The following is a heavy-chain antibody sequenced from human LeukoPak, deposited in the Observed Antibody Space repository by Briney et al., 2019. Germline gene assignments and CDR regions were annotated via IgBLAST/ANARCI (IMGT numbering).Heavy chain of an antibody. CDR1: SGSISSSSYY. J-gene: IGHJ4*02. D-gene: IGHD6-6*01. CDR2: IYYSGST. V-gene: IGHV4-39*01. CDR3: ARLRYSSSSSFDY. Sequence: PSETLSLTCTVSSGSISSSSYYWGWIRQPPGKGLEWIGSIYYSGSTYYNPSLKSRVTISVDTSKNQFSLKLSSVTAADTAVYYCARLRYSSSSSFDYWGQGTLVTVSS.